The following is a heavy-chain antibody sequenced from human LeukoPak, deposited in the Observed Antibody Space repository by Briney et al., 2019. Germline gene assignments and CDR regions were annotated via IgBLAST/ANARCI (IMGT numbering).Heavy chain of an antibody. CDR2: IYYSGST. D-gene: IGHD3-3*01. CDR1: GGSISSYY. J-gene: IGHJ3*02. V-gene: IGHV4-59*12. Sequence: SETLSLTCTVSGGSISSYYWSWIRQPPGKGLEWIGYIYYSGSTNYNPSLKSRVTISVDTSKNQFSLKLSSVTAADTAVYYCARSRGPTDFWSGYDAFDIWGQGTMVTVSS. CDR3: ARSRGPTDFWSGYDAFDI.